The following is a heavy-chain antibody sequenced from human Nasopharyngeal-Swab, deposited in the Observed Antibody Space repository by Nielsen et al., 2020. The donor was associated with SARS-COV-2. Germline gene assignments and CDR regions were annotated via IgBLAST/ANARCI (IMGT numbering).Heavy chain of an antibody. CDR3: AVGATGYYYMDV. D-gene: IGHD1-26*01. Sequence: SVKVSCKASEGTFSSYAISWARQSPGQGLEWMGGIIPIFGTANYVQKFQRRVTITADESTSTAYMELSSLRSENTAVYYCAVGATGYYYMDVWGKGTTVTVSS. CDR1: EGTFSSYA. V-gene: IGHV1-69*13. CDR2: IIPIFGTA. J-gene: IGHJ6*03.